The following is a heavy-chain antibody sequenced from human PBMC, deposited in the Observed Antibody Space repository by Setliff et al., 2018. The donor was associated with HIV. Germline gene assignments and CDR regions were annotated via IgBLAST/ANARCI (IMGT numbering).Heavy chain of an antibody. CDR3: ARGPAEWQIVVVPAAHWYFDL. V-gene: IGHV4-34*01. J-gene: IGHJ2*01. Sequence: PSETLSLTCAVYGGSSSGYYWNWIRQSPGKGLEWIGEINHSGSTNYNPSLKSRITISVDTSKKQFSLKLNSVTAADTAVYYCARGPAEWQIVVVPAAHWYFDLWGRGTLVTVSS. CDR1: GGSSSGYY. CDR2: INHSGST. D-gene: IGHD2-2*01.